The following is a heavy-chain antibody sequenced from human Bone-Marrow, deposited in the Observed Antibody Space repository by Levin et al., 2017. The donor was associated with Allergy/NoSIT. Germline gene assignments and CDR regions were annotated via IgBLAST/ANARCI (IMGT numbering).Heavy chain of an antibody. CDR3: ATSPLRYFDWLLSGGVSATDNWFDP. D-gene: IGHD3-9*01. CDR2: IYYSGST. CDR1: GGSISSYY. V-gene: IGHV4-59*01. Sequence: KSSETLSLTCTVSGGSISSYYWSWIRQPPGKGLEWIGYIYYSGSTNYNPSLKSRVTISVDTSKNQFSLKLSSVTAADTAVYYCATSPLRYFDWLLSGGVSATDNWFDPWGQGTLVTVSS. J-gene: IGHJ5*02.